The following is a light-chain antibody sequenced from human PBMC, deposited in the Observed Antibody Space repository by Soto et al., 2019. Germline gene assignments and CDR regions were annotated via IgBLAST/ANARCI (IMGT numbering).Light chain of an antibody. CDR1: QSISSSY. CDR2: GAF. V-gene: IGKV3-20*01. J-gene: IGKJ5*01. Sequence: EIVLTQSPATLSLSPEERATLSCRASQSISSSYLAWYQQKPGQAPRLLIYGAFSRATGIPDRFSGSGSGTDFTLTINRVAPEDFAVYYCQQYVSLPITFGQGTRLEIK. CDR3: QQYVSLPIT.